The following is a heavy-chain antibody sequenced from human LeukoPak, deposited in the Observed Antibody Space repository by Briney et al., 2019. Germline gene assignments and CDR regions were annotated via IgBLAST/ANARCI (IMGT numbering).Heavy chain of an antibody. CDR2: IRYDGSND. J-gene: IGHJ6*03. V-gene: IGHV3-30*02. CDR3: AKEGSNGGSCYWGTRCYYYYMDV. CDR1: GFTFSIYS. D-gene: IGHD2-15*01. Sequence: GGSLRLSSAASGFTFSIYSMRWGPHGPREGQEWGSFIRYDGSNDYSADSVRGRFTISRDNSKNTLYLQMNSLRAEDTAVYYCAKEGSNGGSCYWGTRCYYYYMDVWSKGTTVTVSS.